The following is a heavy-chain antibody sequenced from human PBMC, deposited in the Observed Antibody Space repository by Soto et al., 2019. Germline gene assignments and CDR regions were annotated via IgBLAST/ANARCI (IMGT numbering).Heavy chain of an antibody. Sequence: QVQLQESGPGLVKPSQTLSLTCTVSGGSISSGDYYWSWIRQPPGKGLEWIGYIYYSGSTNYNPSLKSRLTISADTSKNQFALKLSSVTAADTAVYYCARVGRYAKWFDPWGQGTLVTVSS. CDR3: ARVGRYAKWFDP. V-gene: IGHV4-30-4*01. CDR2: IYYSGST. J-gene: IGHJ5*02. CDR1: GGSISSGDYY. D-gene: IGHD3-16*01.